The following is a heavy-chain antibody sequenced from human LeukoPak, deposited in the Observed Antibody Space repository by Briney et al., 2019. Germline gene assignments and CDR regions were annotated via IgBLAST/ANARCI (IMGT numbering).Heavy chain of an antibody. CDR1: GGSISSYY. V-gene: IGHV4-59*01. CDR2: IYYSGST. D-gene: IGHD5-18*01. Sequence: SETLSLTCTVSGGSISSYYWSWIRQPPGKGLERIGYIYYSGSTNYNPSLKSRVTISVDTSKNQFSLKLSSVTAADTAVYYCARGGYSYGYPLYYYYGMDVWGQGTTVTVSS. J-gene: IGHJ6*02. CDR3: ARGGYSYGYPLYYYYGMDV.